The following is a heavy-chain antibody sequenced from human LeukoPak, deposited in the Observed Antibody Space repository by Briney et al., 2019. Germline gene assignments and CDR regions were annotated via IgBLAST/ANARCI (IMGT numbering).Heavy chain of an antibody. CDR2: IWYDGSNK. Sequence: PGGSLRLSCAASGFTFSSDGMNWVRQAPGKGLEWVAVIWYDGSNKYYADSVKGRFTISRDNSKNTLYLQMNRLRAEDTAVYYCARDLGDLPGAAAGTLSLDYWGQGTLVTVSS. V-gene: IGHV3-33*01. D-gene: IGHD6-13*01. CDR3: ARDLGDLPGAAAGTLSLDY. J-gene: IGHJ4*02. CDR1: GFTFSSDG.